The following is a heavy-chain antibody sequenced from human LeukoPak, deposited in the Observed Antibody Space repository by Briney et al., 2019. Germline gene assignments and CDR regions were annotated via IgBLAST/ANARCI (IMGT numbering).Heavy chain of an antibody. CDR2: IYTTGST. J-gene: IGHJ3*02. CDR1: GVSISSYD. CDR3: ARGLLWFGESDMDDAFDI. V-gene: IGHV4-4*07. Sequence: SGTLCLTCTVSGVSISSYDWSWIRQPAGKGLEWIGGIYTTGSTNYNPSLKSRVTMSVDTSKNQFSLKLSSVTAADTAVYYCARGLLWFGESDMDDAFDIWGQGTMVTVSS. D-gene: IGHD3-10*01.